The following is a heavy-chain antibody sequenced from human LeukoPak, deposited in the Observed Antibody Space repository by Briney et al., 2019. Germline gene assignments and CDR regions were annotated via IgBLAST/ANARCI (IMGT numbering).Heavy chain of an antibody. CDR1: GGSFSGYY. J-gene: IGHJ4*02. CDR2: INHSGST. D-gene: IGHD2-21*01. CDR3: ARKGPEHLPTYFDH. V-gene: IGHV4-34*01. Sequence: SSETLSLTCAVYGGSFSGYYWSWIRKPPGKGLEWIGEINHSGSTNYNPSLSGRVAISLDKSRNHFTLMVTAVTAADTAFYYCARKGPEHLPTYFDHWGRGILVTVSS.